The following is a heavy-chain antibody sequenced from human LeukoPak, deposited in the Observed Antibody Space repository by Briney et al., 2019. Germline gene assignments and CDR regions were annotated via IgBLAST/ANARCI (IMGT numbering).Heavy chain of an antibody. D-gene: IGHD1-26*01. J-gene: IGHJ4*02. CDR2: FFHTGST. CDR1: GDSISSGNY. V-gene: IGHV4-38-2*02. Sequence: SETLSLTCTVSGDSISSGNYWGWIRQPPGKGLEWIGSFFHTGSTYFNFSLKSIVTISVDTYKNQFSLRLNSVTAADTDVYYCARAGQVVGRTKSDYWGQGTLVTVSS. CDR3: ARAGQVVGRTKSDY.